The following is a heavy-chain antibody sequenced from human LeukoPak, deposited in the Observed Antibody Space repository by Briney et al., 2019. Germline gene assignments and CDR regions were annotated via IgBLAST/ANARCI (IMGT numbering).Heavy chain of an antibody. CDR2: IYHSGST. D-gene: IGHD3-10*01. J-gene: IGHJ4*02. CDR3: ARLHGSGSYYPKY. Sequence: SETLSLTCTVSGYSISSGYYWGWIRQPPGKGLEWIGSIYHSGSTYYNPSLKSRVTISVDTSKNQLSLKLSSVTAADTAVYYCARLHGSGSYYPKYWGQGTLVTVSS. V-gene: IGHV4-38-2*02. CDR1: GYSISSGYY.